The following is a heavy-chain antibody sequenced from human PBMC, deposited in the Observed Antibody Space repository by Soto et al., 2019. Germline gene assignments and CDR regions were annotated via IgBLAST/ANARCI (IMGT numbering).Heavy chain of an antibody. Sequence: TLNLTCAAPGFSLTIGAYYWSWVRQHPGKGLEWIGYIYYTGNTYYNPSLKSRVAISVDTSKSQFSLKLSSVTAADTAVYYCARQDGYMDVWGQGTTVS. D-gene: IGHD2-15*01. CDR2: IYYTGNT. CDR3: ARQDGYMDV. J-gene: IGHJ6*03. V-gene: IGHV4-31*11. CDR1: GFSLTIGAYY.